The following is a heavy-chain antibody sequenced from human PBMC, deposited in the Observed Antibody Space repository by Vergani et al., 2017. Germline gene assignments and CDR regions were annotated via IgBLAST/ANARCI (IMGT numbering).Heavy chain of an antibody. D-gene: IGHD3-3*01. CDR3: ARLGDFWSGYYAGSDAFDI. Sequence: QVQLQESGPGLVKPSETLSLTCAVSGYSISSGYYWGWIRQPPGKGLEWIGSIYHSGSTYYNPSLKSRVIISVDTSKNQFSLQLSSVTAADTAVYYCARLGDFWSGYYAGSDAFDIWGQGTMVTVSS. CDR1: GYSISSGYY. CDR2: IYHSGST. V-gene: IGHV4-38-2*01. J-gene: IGHJ3*02.